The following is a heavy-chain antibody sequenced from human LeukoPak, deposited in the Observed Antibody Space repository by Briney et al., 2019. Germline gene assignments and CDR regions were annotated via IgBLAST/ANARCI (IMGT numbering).Heavy chain of an antibody. D-gene: IGHD6-13*01. CDR2: ISSSGST. Sequence: SETLSLTCTLSGGSINAYWWSWIRQPPGKGLEWIGYISSSGSTNYNPSLKSRVTISLATSKTHLSPNLNAATAADTAVYYCAGLHFAASEEFDPWGQGILVTVSS. CDR1: GGSINAYW. CDR3: AGLHFAASEEFDP. V-gene: IGHV4-59*08. J-gene: IGHJ5*02.